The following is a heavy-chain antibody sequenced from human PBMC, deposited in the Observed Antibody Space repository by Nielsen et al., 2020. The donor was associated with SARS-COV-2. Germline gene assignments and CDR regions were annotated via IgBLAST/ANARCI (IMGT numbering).Heavy chain of an antibody. CDR2: ISGYNGNR. V-gene: IGHV1-18*01. D-gene: IGHD1-26*01. J-gene: IGHJ4*02. CDR3: ARDVGLTHPEQFEY. Sequence: ASVKVSCKASGYRFTSYSVSWVRQAPGQGLEWMGWISGYNGNRYYAQKFQGRATMTTDTFLNTAYMDLRSLRPDDTAVYYGARDVGLTHPEQFEYWGQGTLVTVSS. CDR1: GYRFTSYS.